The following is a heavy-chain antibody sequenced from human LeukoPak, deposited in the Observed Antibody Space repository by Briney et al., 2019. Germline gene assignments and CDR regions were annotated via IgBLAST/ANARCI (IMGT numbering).Heavy chain of an antibody. CDR1: GDSISSYS. Sequence: SSETLSLTCTVSGDSISSYSWSWIRQPPGKGLEWIGYVYYSGSTNYNPSLKSRVTISADTSKNQFSLKLSSVTAADTAVYYCATPNRYSSSWGTGGGAFDIWGQGTMVTVSS. V-gene: IGHV4-59*01. J-gene: IGHJ3*02. CDR2: VYYSGST. D-gene: IGHD6-13*01. CDR3: ATPNRYSSSWGTGGGAFDI.